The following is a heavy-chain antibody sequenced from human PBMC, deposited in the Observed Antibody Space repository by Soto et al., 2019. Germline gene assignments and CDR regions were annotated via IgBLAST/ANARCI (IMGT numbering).Heavy chain of an antibody. CDR3: AKAVVTATSYYYYGMDV. V-gene: IGHV3-30*18. Sequence: ESGGGVVQPGRSLRLSCAASGFTFSSYGMHWVRQAPGKGLEWVAVISYDGSNKYYADSVKGRFTISRDNSKNTLYLQMNSLRAEDTAVYYCAKAVVTATSYYYYGMDVWGQGTTVTVSS. J-gene: IGHJ6*02. CDR1: GFTFSSYG. D-gene: IGHD2-21*02. CDR2: ISYDGSNK.